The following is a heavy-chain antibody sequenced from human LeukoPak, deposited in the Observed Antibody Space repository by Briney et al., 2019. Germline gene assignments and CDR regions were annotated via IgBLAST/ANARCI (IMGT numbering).Heavy chain of an antibody. CDR3: ARAGIVGATSWFDP. Sequence: SETLSLTCTVSGGSISSYYWSWIRQPPGEGLEWIGYIYATGSTNYNPSLKSRVTISVDTSKNQFSLNLRSVTAADTAVYYCARAGIVGATSWFDPWGQGTLVTVSS. D-gene: IGHD1-26*01. V-gene: IGHV4-4*09. J-gene: IGHJ5*02. CDR1: GGSISSYY. CDR2: IYATGST.